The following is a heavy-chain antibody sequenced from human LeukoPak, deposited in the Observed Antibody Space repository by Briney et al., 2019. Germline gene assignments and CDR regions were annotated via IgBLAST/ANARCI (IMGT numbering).Heavy chain of an antibody. CDR3: AKGRTLVGGSTRSYDY. J-gene: IGHJ4*02. D-gene: IGHD1-26*01. CDR1: GFTFSSYS. CDR2: ISGNGGDT. Sequence: GGSLRLSCAASGFTFSSYSMSWVRQAPGKGLEWVSVISGNGGDTFYADSVKGRLTISRDNSKHTLYLQMNSLRVEDTAVYYCAKGRTLVGGSTRSYDYWGQGTLVTVSS. V-gene: IGHV3-23*01.